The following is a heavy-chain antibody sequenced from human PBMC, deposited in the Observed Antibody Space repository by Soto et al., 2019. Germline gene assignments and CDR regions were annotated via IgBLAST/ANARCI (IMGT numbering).Heavy chain of an antibody. V-gene: IGHV4-59*08. CDR3: ARHDGSRSTDY. Sequence: QVQLQESGPGLVKPSGTLSLTCTVSGGSISSDYWNWIRQPPGKGLEWIGYIHSGSTTYSASLRSRVTISVDTSKIQFSLKLSSVTAADTAVYFCARHDGSRSTDYWGQGTLVTVSS. CDR1: GGSISSDY. J-gene: IGHJ4*02. CDR2: IHSGST. D-gene: IGHD3-10*01.